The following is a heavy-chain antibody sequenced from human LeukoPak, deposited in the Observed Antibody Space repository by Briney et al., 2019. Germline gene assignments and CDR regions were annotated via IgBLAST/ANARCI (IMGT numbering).Heavy chain of an antibody. Sequence: GGSLRLSCAASGFTFHNAWMTWVRQAPGKGREWVGRMKSNRDGGTSDYAAPVKGRFTISRDDSKNTLYLHMNSLRAEDTAVYYCTTLSNDVLYWGQGTLVTVS. CDR3: TTLSNDVLY. CDR2: MKSNRDGGTS. D-gene: IGHD4-11*01. V-gene: IGHV3-15*01. J-gene: IGHJ4*02. CDR1: GFTFHNAW.